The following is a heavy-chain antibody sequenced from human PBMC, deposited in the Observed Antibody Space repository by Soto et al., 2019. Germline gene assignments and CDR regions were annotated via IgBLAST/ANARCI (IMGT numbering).Heavy chain of an antibody. CDR2: IIPILGIA. J-gene: IGHJ3*02. D-gene: IGHD1-1*01. CDR1: GGTFSSYT. Sequence: QVQLVQSGAEVKKPGSSVKVSCKASGGTFSSYTISWVRQAPGQGLEWMGRIIPILGIANYAQKFQGRVTXTXXKSTITAYMELSSLRSEDTAVYSCARGLGNDAFDIWGQGTMVTVSS. CDR3: ARGLGNDAFDI. V-gene: IGHV1-69*02.